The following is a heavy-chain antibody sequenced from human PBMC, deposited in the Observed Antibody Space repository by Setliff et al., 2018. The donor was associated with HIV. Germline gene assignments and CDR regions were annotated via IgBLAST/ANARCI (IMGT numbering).Heavy chain of an antibody. J-gene: IGHJ3*02. CDR1: GYTFTAYY. CDR3: VREVRAAYKGPLWFGQSDPRPDTFDI. D-gene: IGHD3-10*01. Sequence: EASVKVSCKASGYTFTAYYIHWVRQAPGQGLEWMGWINPYSGGTNYAQNFQGWVTMTRDTSITTAYMELSRLTSDDTALYFCVREVRAAYKGPLWFGQSDPRPDTFDIWG. V-gene: IGHV1-2*04. CDR2: INPYSGGT.